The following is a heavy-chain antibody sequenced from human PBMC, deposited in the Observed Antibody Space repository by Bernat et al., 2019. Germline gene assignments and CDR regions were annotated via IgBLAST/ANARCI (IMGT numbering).Heavy chain of an antibody. CDR3: ARDCPGSGSYYSPCDY. V-gene: IGHV3-30-3*01. CDR2: ISYDGSNK. D-gene: IGHD3-10*01. Sequence: QVQLVESGGGVVQPGRSLRLSCAASGFTFSSHAMHWVRQAPGKGLEWVAVISYDGSNKYYADSVKGRFTISRDNSKNTLYLQMNSLRAEDTAVYYCARDCPGSGSYYSPCDYWGQGTLVTVSS. CDR1: GFTFSSHA. J-gene: IGHJ4*02.